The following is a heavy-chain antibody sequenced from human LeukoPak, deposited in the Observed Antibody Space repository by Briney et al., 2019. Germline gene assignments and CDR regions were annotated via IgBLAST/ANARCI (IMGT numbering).Heavy chain of an antibody. CDR2: ITSSSGYT. V-gene: IGHV3-11*06. CDR3: ARENIVVVTAIRDAFDI. CDR1: GFTFSDYY. Sequence: PGGSLRLSCAASGFTFSDYYMSWIRQAPGKGLEWVSYITSSSGYTDYADSVKGRFTISRDNAKNSLCLQMNSLRDEDTAVYYCARENIVVVTAIRDAFDIWGQGTMVTVSS. J-gene: IGHJ3*02. D-gene: IGHD2-21*02.